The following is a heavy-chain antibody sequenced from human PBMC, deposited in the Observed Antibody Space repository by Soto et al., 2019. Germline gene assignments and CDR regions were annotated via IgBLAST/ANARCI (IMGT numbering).Heavy chain of an antibody. D-gene: IGHD1-1*01. CDR1: GGSVSSANYY. CDR2: IYYSGST. CDR3: ERDNENTEIRDVDI. Sequence: SETLSLTCTVSGGSVSSANYYWNWIRQPPGKGLEWIGYIYYSGSTNYNPYLKSRVTISVDTSKNQFSLRLSSVTAADTAVYLSERDNENTEIRDVDIWGQGTMVTVSS. V-gene: IGHV4-61*01. J-gene: IGHJ3*02.